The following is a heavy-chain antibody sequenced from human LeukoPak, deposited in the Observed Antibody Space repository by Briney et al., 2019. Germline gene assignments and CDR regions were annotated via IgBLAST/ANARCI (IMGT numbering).Heavy chain of an antibody. CDR1: GGSISSSSYY. V-gene: IGHV4-39*07. Sequence: SETLSLTCTVSGGSISSSSYYWAWIRQPPGKGLEWIGSFYYTGSTLYNPSLKSRVTISGDTSKNQFSLSLRSVTAADTAVYYCARVAGSGNYYFDYWGQGTLVTVSS. CDR3: ARVAGSGNYYFDY. CDR2: FYYTGST. J-gene: IGHJ4*02. D-gene: IGHD3-10*01.